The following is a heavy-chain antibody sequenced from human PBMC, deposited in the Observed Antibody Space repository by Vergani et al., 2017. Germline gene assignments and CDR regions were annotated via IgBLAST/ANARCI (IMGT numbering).Heavy chain of an antibody. V-gene: IGHV4-30-2*03. CDR1: GGSISSGGYY. D-gene: IGHD3-10*01. CDR2: IYYSGST. J-gene: IGHJ5*02. CDR3: ARTGDYYGSGSYYFGWFDP. Sequence: QLQLQESGSGLVKPSQTLSLTCAVSGGSISSGGYYWGWIRQPPGKGLEWSGSIYYSGSTYYNPSLKSRVTISVDTSKNQFSLKLSSVTAADTAVYYCARTGDYYGSGSYYFGWFDPWGQGTLVTVST.